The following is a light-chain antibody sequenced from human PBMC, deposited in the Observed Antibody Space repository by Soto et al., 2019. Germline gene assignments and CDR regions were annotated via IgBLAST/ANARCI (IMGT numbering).Light chain of an antibody. J-gene: IGLJ2*01. CDR2: GNT. V-gene: IGLV1-40*01. Sequence: QSVVTQPPSVSGAPGQRVTISCTGSSSNIGAGYGVHWYQQLPGAAPKLLIYGNTNRPSGVPDRISGSQSGTSASLAITGLQAEDEADYYCQTADTSLSVVSGGGTKVTVL. CDR1: SSNIGAGYG. CDR3: QTADTSLSVV.